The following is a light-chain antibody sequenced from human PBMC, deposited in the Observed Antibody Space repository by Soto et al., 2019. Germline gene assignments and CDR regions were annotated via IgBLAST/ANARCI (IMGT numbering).Light chain of an antibody. V-gene: IGLV1-40*01. CDR1: SSNIGAHYD. CDR3: QSYDGSLSGGI. Sequence: SVLTQPPSVSGAPGQRVTISCTGSSSNIGAHYDVHWYQQLPGTAPKLLIYGNTNRPSGVPDRFSGSKSGTSASLAITGLQAEDEADYYCQSYDGSLSGGIFGGGTKLTVL. J-gene: IGLJ2*01. CDR2: GNT.